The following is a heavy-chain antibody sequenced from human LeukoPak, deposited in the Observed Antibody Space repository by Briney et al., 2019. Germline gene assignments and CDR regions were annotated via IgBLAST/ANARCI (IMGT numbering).Heavy chain of an antibody. CDR2: MSPNTGDA. D-gene: IGHD2-21*02. V-gene: IGHV1-2*02. CDR1: GYLFASYY. J-gene: IGHJ5*02. CDR3: AMAIYGDSLDL. Sequence: GASVKVSCKASGYLFASYYFHWVRQAPGQGLEWMGWMSPNTGDANYAHNFRGRVAMTRDPSITTAYLDLTSLGRVVLAIYYWAMAIYGDSLDLWGQGTLVSVAS.